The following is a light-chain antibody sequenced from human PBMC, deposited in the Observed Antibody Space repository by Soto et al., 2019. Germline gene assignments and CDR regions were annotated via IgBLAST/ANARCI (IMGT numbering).Light chain of an antibody. V-gene: IGKV3-15*01. CDR3: QQYTKRWT. CDR2: SAA. J-gene: IGKJ1*01. CDR1: QSVGSN. Sequence: EIMITQSPATLSVTPGERINLSSRASQSVGSNLASYQKKPRQAPRLLIYSAATRATGIPARFSGSGSGTELTLTISSLQSEDFGVYYCQQYTKRWTCGQETKVDIK.